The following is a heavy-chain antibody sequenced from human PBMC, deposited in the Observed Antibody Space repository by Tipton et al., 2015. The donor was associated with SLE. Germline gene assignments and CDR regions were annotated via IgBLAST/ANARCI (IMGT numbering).Heavy chain of an antibody. CDR3: AGLSVRRFPDYAPAMARDY. Sequence: LRLSCAVYGGSFSGYYWSWIRQPPGKGLEWIGEINHSGSTNYNPSLKSRVTISVDTSKNQFSLKLSSVTAADTAVYYCAGLSVRRFPDYAPAMARDYWGQGTLVTVSS. CDR2: INHSGST. V-gene: IGHV4-34*01. J-gene: IGHJ4*02. CDR1: GGSFSGYY. D-gene: IGHD4-17*01.